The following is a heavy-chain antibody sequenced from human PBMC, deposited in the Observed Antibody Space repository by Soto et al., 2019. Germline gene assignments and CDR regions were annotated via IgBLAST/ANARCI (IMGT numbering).Heavy chain of an antibody. CDR2: ISSSSSYT. J-gene: IGHJ4*02. CDR3: ARSYYYDSSGHVPDY. CDR1: GFTFSDYY. V-gene: IGHV3-11*06. Sequence: QVQLVESGGCLVKPGGSLRLSCAASGFTFSDYYMSWIRQAPGKGLEWVSYISSSSSYTNYADSVKGRFTISRDNAKNSLYLQMNSLRAEDTAVYYCARSYYYDSSGHVPDYWGQGTLVTVSS. D-gene: IGHD3-22*01.